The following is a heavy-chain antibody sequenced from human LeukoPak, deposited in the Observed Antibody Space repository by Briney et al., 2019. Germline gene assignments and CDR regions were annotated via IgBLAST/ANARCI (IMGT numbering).Heavy chain of an antibody. CDR3: ARESTGYCSGGSCYSRDYYYYMDV. J-gene: IGHJ6*03. CDR1: GGSISSYY. V-gene: IGHV4-4*07. D-gene: IGHD2-15*01. CDR2: IYTSGST. Sequence: PSETLSLTCTVSGGSISSYYWSWIRQPAGKGLEWIGRIYTSGSTNYNPSLKSRVTMSVDTSKNQFSLKLSSVTAADTAVYYCARESTGYCSGGSCYSRDYYYYMDVWGKGTTVTVSS.